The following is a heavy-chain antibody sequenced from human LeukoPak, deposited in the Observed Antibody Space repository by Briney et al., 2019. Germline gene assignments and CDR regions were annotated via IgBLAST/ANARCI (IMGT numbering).Heavy chain of an antibody. J-gene: IGHJ6*03. D-gene: IGHD2/OR15-2a*01. CDR3: AKCNKVLHTYYYYYYMDV. Sequence: GGSLRLSCAASGLTFSSYAMSWVRQAPGKGVEWVSSISGSSSYIYYADSMKGRFTISRDNAKNSLYLQMNSLRAEDTAVYYCAKCNKVLHTYYYYYYMDVWGKGTTVTVSS. V-gene: IGHV3-21*04. CDR2: ISGSSSYI. CDR1: GLTFSSYA.